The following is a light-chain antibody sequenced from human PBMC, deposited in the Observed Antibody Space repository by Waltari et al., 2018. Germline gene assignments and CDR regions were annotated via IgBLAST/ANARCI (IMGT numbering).Light chain of an antibody. CDR1: GRDVGGSTY. V-gene: IGLV2-11*01. Sequence: QSALTQPRAVSGSPGQSVTISCTGTGRDVGGSTYVSRYRQHPGKAPKLMIYDVSKRPSGVPDRFSGSKSGNTASLTISGLQAEDEADYYCCSYAGSYTSYVFGTGTKVTVL. CDR2: DVS. CDR3: CSYAGSYTSYV. J-gene: IGLJ1*01.